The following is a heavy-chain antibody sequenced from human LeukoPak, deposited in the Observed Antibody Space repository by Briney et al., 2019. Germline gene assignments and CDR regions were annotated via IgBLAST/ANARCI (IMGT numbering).Heavy chain of an antibody. CDR3: ARDPSGYFNY. V-gene: IGHV4-61*01. Sequence: PSETLSLTCTVSGGSVSRGNYYWSWIRQPPGKGLDWIGYIYYSGSTNYNPSLKSRVTISVDTSKNQFSLRLSSVTAADTAVYYCARDPSGYFNYWGQGTLATVSS. D-gene: IGHD3-22*01. J-gene: IGHJ4*02. CDR1: GGSVSRGNYY. CDR2: IYYSGST.